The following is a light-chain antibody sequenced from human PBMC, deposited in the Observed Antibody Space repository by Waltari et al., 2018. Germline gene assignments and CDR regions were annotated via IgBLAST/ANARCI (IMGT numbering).Light chain of an antibody. CDR1: QGVSSN. J-gene: IGKJ5*01. V-gene: IGKV3-15*01. Sequence: EIVMTQSPATLSVSPGETATPSCRASQGVSSNVAWYHKNPGQAPRLLIYDASTRATSIPAKFRGSGSGTEFTLTISSLQSEDFAVYYCQQYNRWPPITFGHGTRLEIK. CDR3: QQYNRWPPIT. CDR2: DAS.